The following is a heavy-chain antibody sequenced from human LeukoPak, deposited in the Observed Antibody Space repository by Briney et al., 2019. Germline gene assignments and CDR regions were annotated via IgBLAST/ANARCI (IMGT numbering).Heavy chain of an antibody. CDR2: INHSGST. CDR1: GGSFSGYY. V-gene: IGHV4-34*01. Sequence: PSETLSLTCAVYGGSFSGYYWSWIRQPPGKGLEWIGEINHSGSTNYNPSLKSRVTISVDTSKNQFSLKLSSVTAADTAVYYCARGARLIFSSFSNWFDPWGQGTLVTVSS. CDR3: ARGARLIFSSFSNWFDP. D-gene: IGHD3-9*01. J-gene: IGHJ5*02.